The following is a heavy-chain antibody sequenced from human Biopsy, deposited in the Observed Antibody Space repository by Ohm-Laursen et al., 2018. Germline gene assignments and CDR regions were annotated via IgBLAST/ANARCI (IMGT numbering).Heavy chain of an antibody. J-gene: IGHJ3*02. CDR2: IWYDGSNK. V-gene: IGHV3-33*06. CDR1: GFTFSSYG. D-gene: IGHD5-18*01. Sequence: SSLRLSCAASGFTFSSYGMHWVRQAPGKGLEWVAAIWYDGSNKNYADSVKGRFTISRDNSKNTLYLQMTSLGADDTAIYYCAKFTGYTFPWDAFDMWGQGTMVTVSS. CDR3: AKFTGYTFPWDAFDM.